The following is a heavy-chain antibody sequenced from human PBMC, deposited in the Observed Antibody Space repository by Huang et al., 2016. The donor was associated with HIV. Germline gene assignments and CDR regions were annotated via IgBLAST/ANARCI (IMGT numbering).Heavy chain of an antibody. V-gene: IGHV3-74*01. CDR1: GFTFSSYW. J-gene: IGHJ4*02. Sequence: EVQLVESGGGLVQPGGSLRLSCAASGFTFSSYWMHWVGQVPGKGLLWVSHIKRDGSSTSYADSVKGRFTISRDNAKNTRYLQMNSLRAEDTAVYYCARGSRQGKYYYGSGTAYWGQGTLVTVSS. D-gene: IGHD3-10*01. CDR3: ARGSRQGKYYYGSGTAY. CDR2: IKRDGSST.